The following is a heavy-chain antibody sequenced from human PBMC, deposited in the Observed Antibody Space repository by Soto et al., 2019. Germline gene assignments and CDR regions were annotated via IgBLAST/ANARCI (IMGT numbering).Heavy chain of an antibody. J-gene: IGHJ5*02. V-gene: IGHV1-69*02. CDR3: ARGGYCSSTSYQNWFDP. CDR1: GGTFSSYT. CDR2: IIPILGIA. D-gene: IGHD2-2*03. Sequence: QVQLVQSWAEVKKPGSSVKVSCKASGGTFSSYTISWVRQAPGQGLEWMGRIIPILGIANYAQKFQGRVTINADKSTSTAYMELSSLRSEDTAVYYCARGGYCSSTSYQNWFDPWGQGTLVTVSS.